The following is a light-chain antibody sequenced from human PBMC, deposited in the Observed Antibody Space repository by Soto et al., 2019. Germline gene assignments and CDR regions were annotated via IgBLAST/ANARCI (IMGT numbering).Light chain of an antibody. J-gene: IGKJ1*01. Sequence: EIVLTQSPGTPSLSPGERATLSCRASQSVSSSYLAWYQQKPGQAPRLLLYDASSRATGIPDRFSGSGSGTDFTLTISRLEPEDFAVYYCQQYGSSPGTFGQGTKVEIK. V-gene: IGKV3-20*01. CDR1: QSVSSSY. CDR2: DAS. CDR3: QQYGSSPGT.